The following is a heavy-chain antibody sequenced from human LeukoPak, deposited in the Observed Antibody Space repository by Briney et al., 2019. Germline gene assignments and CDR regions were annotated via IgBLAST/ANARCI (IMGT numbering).Heavy chain of an antibody. D-gene: IGHD2-15*01. CDR2: IYYSGST. Sequence: PSETLSLTCTVSGGSISSYYWGWIRQPPGKGLEWIGSIYYSGSTYYNPSLKSRVTISVDTSKNQFSLKLSSVTAADTAVYYCARDSVVVVAANHDAFDIWGQGTMVTVSS. V-gene: IGHV4-39*07. CDR3: ARDSVVVVAANHDAFDI. J-gene: IGHJ3*02. CDR1: GGSISSYY.